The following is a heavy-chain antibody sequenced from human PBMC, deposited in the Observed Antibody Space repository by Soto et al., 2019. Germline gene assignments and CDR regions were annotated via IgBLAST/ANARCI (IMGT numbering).Heavy chain of an antibody. D-gene: IGHD2-2*01. CDR1: GFTFSSYG. CDR2: ISYDGSNK. Sequence: GGSLRLSCAASGFTFSSYGMHWVRQAPGKGLEWVAVISYDGSNKYYADSVKGRFTISRDNSKNTLYLQMNSLRAEDTAVYYCAKDLMGYCSSTSCYGMDVWGQGTTVTVSS. V-gene: IGHV3-30*18. CDR3: AKDLMGYCSSTSCYGMDV. J-gene: IGHJ6*02.